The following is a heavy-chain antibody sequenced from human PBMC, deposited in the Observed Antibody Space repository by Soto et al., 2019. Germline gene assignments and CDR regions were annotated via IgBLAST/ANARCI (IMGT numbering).Heavy chain of an antibody. D-gene: IGHD3-22*01. CDR3: AKEAARDYYDSSGYYPLDY. V-gene: IGHV3-23*01. CDR1: GFTFSSYA. J-gene: IGHJ4*02. Sequence: GGSLRLSCAASGFTFSSYAMSWVRQAPGKGLEWVSAISGSGGSTYYADSVKGRFTISRDNSKNTLYLQMNSLRAEDTAVYYCAKEAARDYYDSSGYYPLDYWGQGTLVTVYS. CDR2: ISGSGGST.